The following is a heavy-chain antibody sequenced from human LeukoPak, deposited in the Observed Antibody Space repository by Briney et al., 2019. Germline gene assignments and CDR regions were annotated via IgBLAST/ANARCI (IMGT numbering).Heavy chain of an antibody. J-gene: IGHJ3*02. CDR1: GFSLTIGYF. CDR2: IFHSGST. Sequence: SETLSLTCNVSGFSLTIGYFWGWIRQPPGKGLEWIGSIFHSGSTYFNPSLKSRVTMSVDTSKNQFSLKLSSVTAADTAVYYCAREARTIVGATPHDAFDIWGQGTMVTVSS. D-gene: IGHD1-26*01. CDR3: AREARTIVGATPHDAFDI. V-gene: IGHV4-38-2*02.